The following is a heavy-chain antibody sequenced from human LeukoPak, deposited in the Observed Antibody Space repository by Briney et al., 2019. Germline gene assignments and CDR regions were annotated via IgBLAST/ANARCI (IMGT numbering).Heavy chain of an antibody. CDR1: GFSFSSHA. CDR3: ARDTGNHPNNWLDP. V-gene: IGHV3-33*01. J-gene: IGHJ5*02. D-gene: IGHD1-14*01. Sequence: ARSLRLSCEASGFSFSSHAMQWVRQAPGKGLEWVALIWYDGSNTYYADSVQGRFTISRDNSKNTLYLQMNSLRAEDTAIYYCARDTGNHPNNWLDPWGQGTLVTVSS. CDR2: IWYDGSNT.